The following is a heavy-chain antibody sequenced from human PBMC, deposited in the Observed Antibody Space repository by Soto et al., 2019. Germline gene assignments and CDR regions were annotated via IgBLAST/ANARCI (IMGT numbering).Heavy chain of an antibody. D-gene: IGHD6-19*01. J-gene: IGHJ1*01. CDR1: GFTFSSYA. CDR3: AKKVAGSEPFQH. V-gene: IGHV3-23*01. Sequence: EVQLLESGGGLVQPGGSLRLSCAASGFTFSSYAMSWVRQAPGKGLEWVSAISGSGGSTYYADSVKGRFTIYRDNSKNTLFLQRNSLRAEDTAVYYCAKKVAGSEPFQHWGQGTLVTVSS. CDR2: ISGSGGST.